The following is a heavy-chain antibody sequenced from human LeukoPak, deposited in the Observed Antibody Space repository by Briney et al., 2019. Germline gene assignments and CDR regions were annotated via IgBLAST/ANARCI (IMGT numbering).Heavy chain of an antibody. Sequence: ASVKVSCKASGYIFTNFGISWVRQARGQGLEWMGWISGYNGNTKYVQKFQGRVTMTTDTSTSTAYMELRSLRSDDTAVYYCARDQTPRRNYDSGYQIVPAFWGQGTLVTGSS. J-gene: IGHJ4*02. CDR3: ARDQTPRRNYDSGYQIVPAF. D-gene: IGHD3-22*01. CDR1: GYIFTNFG. CDR2: ISGYNGNT. V-gene: IGHV1-18*01.